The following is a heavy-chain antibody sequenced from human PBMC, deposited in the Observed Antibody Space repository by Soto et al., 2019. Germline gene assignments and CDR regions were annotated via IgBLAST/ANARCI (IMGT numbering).Heavy chain of an antibody. CDR3: ARGEPSKPYYYGMDV. CDR1: GGSTSSYY. Sequence: SETLSLTCTVSGGSTSSYYWSWIRQPPGKGLEWIGYIYYSGSTNYNPSLKSRVTISVDTSKHQFSLKLSSVTAADTAVYYCARGEPSKPYYYGMDVWGQGTTVTVSS. V-gene: IGHV4-59*01. CDR2: IYYSGST. J-gene: IGHJ6*02. D-gene: IGHD1-26*01.